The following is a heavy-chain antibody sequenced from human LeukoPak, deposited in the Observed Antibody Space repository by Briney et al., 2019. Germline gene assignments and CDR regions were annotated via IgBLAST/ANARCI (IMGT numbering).Heavy chain of an antibody. CDR3: AKAILVEMATIPLDAFDI. CDR1: GFTFSSYG. CDR2: IWYGGSNK. Sequence: GGSLRLSCAASGFTFSSYGMHWVRQAPGKGLEWVALIWYGGSNKYYGDSVKGRFTISRGNSKSTLYLQMNSLRAEDTAVYYCAKAILVEMATIPLDAFDIWGQGTMVTVST. J-gene: IGHJ3*02. D-gene: IGHD5-24*01. V-gene: IGHV3-33*06.